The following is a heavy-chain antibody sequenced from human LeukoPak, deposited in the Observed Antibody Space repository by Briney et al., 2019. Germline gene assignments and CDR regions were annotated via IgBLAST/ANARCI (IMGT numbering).Heavy chain of an antibody. CDR1: GGSFSGYY. CDR3: AREVVPPGATGGNWFDP. J-gene: IGHJ5*02. V-gene: IGHV4-34*01. D-gene: IGHD2-2*01. CDR2: INHSGST. Sequence: SETLSLTCAVYGGSFSGYYWSWIRQPPGKGLEWIGEINHSGSTNYNPSLKSRVTISVDTSKNQFSLKLSSVTAADTAVYYCAREVVPPGATGGNWFDPWGQGTLVTVSA.